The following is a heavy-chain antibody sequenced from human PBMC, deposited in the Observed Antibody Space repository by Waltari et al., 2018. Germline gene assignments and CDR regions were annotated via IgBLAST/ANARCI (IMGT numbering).Heavy chain of an antibody. V-gene: IGHV1-69*04. J-gene: IGHJ4*02. CDR1: GGTFSSSA. CDR3: ARHYDFWSGPDC. CDR2: IIPILGIA. D-gene: IGHD3-3*01. Sequence: QVQLVQSGAEVKKPGSSVKVSCKASGGTFSSSALSWVRQAPGQGLEWMGRIIPILGIANYAQKFQGRVTITADKSTSTAYMELSSLRSEDTAVYYCARHYDFWSGPDCWGQGTLVTVSS.